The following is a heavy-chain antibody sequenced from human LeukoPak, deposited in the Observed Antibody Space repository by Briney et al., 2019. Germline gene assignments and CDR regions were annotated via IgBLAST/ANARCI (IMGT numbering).Heavy chain of an antibody. CDR2: INHSGST. V-gene: IGHV4-34*01. Sequence: SETLSLTCAVYGGSFSGYYWSWIRQPPGKGLEWIGEINHSGSTNNNPSLKSRVTISVDTSKNQFSLKLSSVTAADTSVYYRARRRVGATFYYYYYMDVWGKGTTVTVSS. CDR1: GGSFSGYY. CDR3: ARRRVGATFYYYYYMDV. D-gene: IGHD1-26*01. J-gene: IGHJ6*03.